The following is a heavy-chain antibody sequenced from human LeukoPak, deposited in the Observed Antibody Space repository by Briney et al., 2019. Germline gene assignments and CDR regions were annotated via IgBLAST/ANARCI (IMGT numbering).Heavy chain of an antibody. CDR3: AKGFRSGSGSPPDP. CDR1: GFTFSSYA. CDR2: ISGSGNFT. V-gene: IGHV3-23*01. D-gene: IGHD1-26*01. Sequence: GGSLRLSCAASGFTFSSYAMSWVRQAPGKGLQWVSSISGSGNFTFYTDSVKGRFTISRDNSKNMLYVQMISLRAEDTAIYYCAKGFRSGSGSPPDPWGQGTLVTVSS. J-gene: IGHJ5*02.